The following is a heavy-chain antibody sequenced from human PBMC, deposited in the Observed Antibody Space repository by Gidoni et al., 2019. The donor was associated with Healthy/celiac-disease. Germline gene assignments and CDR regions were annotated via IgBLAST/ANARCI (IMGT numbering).Heavy chain of an antibody. Sequence: EVQLVESGGGLVQPGRSLRLSCAASGFTFDDYAMHWVRQAPGKGLEWVSGISWNSGSIGYADSVKGRFTISRDNAKNSLYLQMNSLRAEDTALYYCAKSRGFLIKYMDVWGKGTTVTVSS. D-gene: IGHD2-8*01. CDR3: AKSRGFLIKYMDV. J-gene: IGHJ6*03. V-gene: IGHV3-9*01. CDR2: ISWNSGSI. CDR1: GFTFDDYA.